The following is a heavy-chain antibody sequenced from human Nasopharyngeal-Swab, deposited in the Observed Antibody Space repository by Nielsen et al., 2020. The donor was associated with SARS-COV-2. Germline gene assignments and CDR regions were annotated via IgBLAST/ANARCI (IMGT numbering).Heavy chain of an antibody. Sequence: WIRQPPGKGLEWIGYIYYSGSTNYNPSLKSRVTISVGTSKNQFSLKLSSVTAADTAVYYCARGQRSGWFDAFDIWGQGTMVTVSS. V-gene: IGHV4-59*01. D-gene: IGHD6-19*01. CDR2: IYYSGST. J-gene: IGHJ3*02. CDR3: ARGQRSGWFDAFDI.